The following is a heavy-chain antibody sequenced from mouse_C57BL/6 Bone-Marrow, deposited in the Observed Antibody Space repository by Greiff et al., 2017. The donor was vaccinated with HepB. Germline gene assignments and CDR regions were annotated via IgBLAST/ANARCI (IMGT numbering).Heavy chain of an antibody. V-gene: IGHV1-61*01. D-gene: IGHD2-14*01. Sequence: QVQLQQPGAELVRPGSSVKLSCKASGYTFTSYWMDWVKQRPGQGLEWIGNIYPSDSETHYNQKFKDKATLTVDKSSSTAYMQRSSLTSEDSAVYYGARGLLWVRREGRLSMDYWGQGTSVTVSA. J-gene: IGHJ4*01. CDR2: IYPSDSET. CDR3: ARGLLWVRREGRLSMDY. CDR1: GYTFTSYW.